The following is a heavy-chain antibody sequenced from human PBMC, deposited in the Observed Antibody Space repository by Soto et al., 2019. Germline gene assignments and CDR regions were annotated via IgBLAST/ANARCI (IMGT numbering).Heavy chain of an antibody. CDR1: GFTFSSYG. CDR3: ASAMAPPYYYYGMDV. V-gene: IGHV3-30*03. J-gene: IGHJ6*02. CDR2: ISYDGSNK. D-gene: IGHD5-18*01. Sequence: GGSLRLSCAASGFTFSSYGMHWVRQAPGKGLEWVAVISYDGSNKYYADSVKGRFTISRDNSKNTLYLQMNSLRAEDTAVYYCASAMAPPYYYYGMDVWGQGTTVTVSS.